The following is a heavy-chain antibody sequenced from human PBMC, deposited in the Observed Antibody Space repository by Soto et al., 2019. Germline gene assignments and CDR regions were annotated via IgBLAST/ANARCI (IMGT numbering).Heavy chain of an antibody. CDR1: GGSFNNYA. CDR2: IIPNFDTP. J-gene: IGHJ6*02. Sequence: QVHLVQSGAEVKKPGSSVKVSCKTSGGSFNNYAVSWVRQAPGQGLEWMGGIIPNFDTPNYAQKFQDRVTIIADESTSTVYMELRSLRSNDTAVYYCEVEMVREILIFESSGMHVWGQGTTVIVSS. CDR3: EVEMVREILIFESSGMHV. D-gene: IGHD3-10*01. V-gene: IGHV1-69*01.